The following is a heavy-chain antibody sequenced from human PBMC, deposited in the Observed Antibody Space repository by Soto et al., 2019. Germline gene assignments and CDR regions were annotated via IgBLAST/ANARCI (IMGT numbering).Heavy chain of an antibody. CDR2: IYYSGST. V-gene: IGHV4-61*01. CDR3: ARINNLGRVVAHFDY. CDR1: GGSVSSGSYY. Sequence: SETLSLTCTVSGGSVSSGSYYWSWIRQPPGKGLEWIGYIYYSGSTNYNPSLKSRVIISVDTSKNQFSLKLSSVTAADTAVYYCARINNLGRVVAHFDYWGQGTLVTVSS. J-gene: IGHJ4*02. D-gene: IGHD2-15*01.